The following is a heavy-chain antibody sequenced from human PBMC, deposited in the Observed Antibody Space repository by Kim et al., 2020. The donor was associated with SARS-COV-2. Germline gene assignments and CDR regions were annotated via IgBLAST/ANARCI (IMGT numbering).Heavy chain of an antibody. CDR1: GFTFSTSW. CDR3: AKKWELQ. V-gene: IGHV3-7*01. J-gene: IGHJ4*02. CDR2: IRLDGNEK. Sequence: GGSLRLSCAASGFTFSTSWMSWVRQAPGKGLEWVAHIRLDGNEKYYVDSVKGQFTISRDNAKNSLYLQMNSLRAEDTAVYFCAKKWELQWGQGILVTVSS. D-gene: IGHD1-26*01.